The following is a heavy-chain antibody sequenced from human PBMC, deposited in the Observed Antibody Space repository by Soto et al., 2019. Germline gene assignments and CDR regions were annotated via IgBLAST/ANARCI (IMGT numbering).Heavy chain of an antibody. CDR1: GGSVSSYF. D-gene: IGHD6-6*01. J-gene: IGHJ6*03. CDR2: IYYTGST. Sequence: SETLSLTCTVSGGSVSSYFWSWIRQPPGKGLEWIGYIYYTGSTDYNASLKSRVIMSVDTSKNQFSLKLSSVTAADTAVYYCARRARGSSAFYYYYYMDVWGKGITVTVSS. V-gene: IGHV4-59*08. CDR3: ARRARGSSAFYYYYYMDV.